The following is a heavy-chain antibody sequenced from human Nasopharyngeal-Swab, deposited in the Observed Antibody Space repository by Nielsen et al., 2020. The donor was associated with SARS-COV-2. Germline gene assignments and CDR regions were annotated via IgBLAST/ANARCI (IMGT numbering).Heavy chain of an antibody. V-gene: IGHV3-33*01. J-gene: IGHJ4*02. D-gene: IGHD3-22*01. CDR2: IWYDGSNK. CDR1: GFTFSSYG. CDR3: ARDPGFGYYYDSSGYYDY. Sequence: GESLKISCAASGFTFSSYGMHWVRQAPGKGLEWVAVIWYDGSNKYYADSVKGRFTISRDNSKNTLHLQMNSLRAEDTAVYYCARDPGFGYYYDSSGYYDYWGQGTLVTVSS.